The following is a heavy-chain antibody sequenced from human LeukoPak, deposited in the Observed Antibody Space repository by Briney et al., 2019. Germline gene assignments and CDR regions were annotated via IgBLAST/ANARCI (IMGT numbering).Heavy chain of an antibody. CDR2: INAGNGNT. J-gene: IGHJ4*02. CDR1: GGTFSSYA. Sequence: ASVKVSCKASGGTFSSYAISWVRQAPGQGLEWMGWINAGNGNTKYSQKFQGRVTITRDTSASTAYMELSSLGSEDTAVYYCAMVRGVHYFESFDYWGQGTLVTVSS. V-gene: IGHV1-3*01. CDR3: AMVRGVHYFESFDY. D-gene: IGHD3-10*01.